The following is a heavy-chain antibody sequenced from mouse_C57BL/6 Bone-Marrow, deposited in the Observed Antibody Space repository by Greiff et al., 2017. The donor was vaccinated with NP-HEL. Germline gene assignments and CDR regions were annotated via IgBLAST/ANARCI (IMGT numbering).Heavy chain of an antibody. CDR3: ARHGYDGYYFYYFDY. D-gene: IGHD2-3*01. Sequence: VKLVESGAELVKPGASVKLSCKASGYTFTEYTIHWVKQRSGQGLEWIGWFYPGSGSIKYNEKFKDKGTLTADKSSSTVDMELSRLTSEDSAVYFCARHGYDGYYFYYFDYWGQGTTLTVSS. J-gene: IGHJ2*01. CDR1: GYTFTEYT. V-gene: IGHV1-62-2*01. CDR2: FYPGSGSI.